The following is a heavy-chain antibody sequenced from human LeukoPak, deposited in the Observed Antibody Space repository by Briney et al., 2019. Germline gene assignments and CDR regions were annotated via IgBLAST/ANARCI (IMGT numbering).Heavy chain of an antibody. CDR3: AGGGGAGLAD. CDR1: GGSLSSYY. D-gene: IGHD4-23*01. J-gene: IGHJ4*02. CDR2: IYSSGST. Sequence: PSETLSLTCTISGGSLSSYYWSWARQPPGKGLEWIGYIYSSGSTNYNPSLKRRVTISIDTSKNQFSLNLSSVTAADTAVYYCAGGGGAGLADWGQGTLVTVSS. V-gene: IGHV4-59*01.